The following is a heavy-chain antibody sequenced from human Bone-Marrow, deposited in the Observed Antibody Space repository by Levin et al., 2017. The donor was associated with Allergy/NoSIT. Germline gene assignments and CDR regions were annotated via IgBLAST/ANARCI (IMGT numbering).Heavy chain of an antibody. CDR2: ISAGGNYI. Sequence: GESLKIPCAASGILFSSYDMNWVRQAPGKGLEWVSSISAGGNYIYYADSVKGRFTISRDNAKNSLFLQMNSLRAEDTAVYYCASWAMYHYDRSAFDYFYYAMDVWGQGTTVTVSS. CDR3: ASWAMYHYDRSAFDYFYYAMDV. V-gene: IGHV3-21*01. D-gene: IGHD3-22*01. CDR1: GILFSSYD. J-gene: IGHJ6*02.